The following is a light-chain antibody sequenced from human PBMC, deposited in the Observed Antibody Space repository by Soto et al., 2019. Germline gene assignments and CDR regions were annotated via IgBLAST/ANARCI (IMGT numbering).Light chain of an antibody. V-gene: IGKV3-20*01. CDR2: AAS. CDR3: QQYGTSSMYS. J-gene: IGKJ2*03. Sequence: IVLTQSPGTLSLSPGERATLSCRASQSISNTYLAWYQQKPGQAPRLLIYAASTRATGVPARFSGSGSGTDFTLTISGLVPEDSAVYYCQQYGTSSMYSFGQGTKLEI. CDR1: QSISNTY.